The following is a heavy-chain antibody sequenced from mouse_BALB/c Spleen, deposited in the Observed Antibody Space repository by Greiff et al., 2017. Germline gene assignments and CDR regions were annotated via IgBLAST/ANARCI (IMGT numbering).Heavy chain of an antibody. D-gene: IGHD2-1*01. CDR2: ISSGGST. CDR1: GFTFSSYA. V-gene: IGHV5-6-5*01. J-gene: IGHJ3*01. CDR3: ARSYGNYFAY. Sequence: DVKLVESGGGLVKPGGSLKLSCAASGFTFSSYAMSWVRQTPEKRLEWVASISSGGSTYYPDSVKGRFTISRDNARNILYLQMSSLRSEDTAMYYCARSYGNYFAYWGQGTLVTVSA.